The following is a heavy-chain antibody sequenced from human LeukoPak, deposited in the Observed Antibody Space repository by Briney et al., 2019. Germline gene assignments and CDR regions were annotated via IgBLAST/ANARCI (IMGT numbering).Heavy chain of an antibody. CDR1: GGSISSYY. J-gene: IGHJ6*03. V-gene: IGHV4-59*01. CDR3: ARTTEGGYSYGYFYYYYMDV. Sequence: SETLSLTCTVSGGSISSYYWSWIRQPPGKGLEWIGYIYYSGSTNYKSSLKSRVTISVDTSKNQFSLKPSSVTAADTAVYYCARTTEGGYSYGYFYYYYMDVWGKGTTVTISS. D-gene: IGHD5-18*01. CDR2: IYYSGST.